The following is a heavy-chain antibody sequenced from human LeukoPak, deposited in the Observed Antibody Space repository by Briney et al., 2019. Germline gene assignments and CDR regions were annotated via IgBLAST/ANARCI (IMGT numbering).Heavy chain of an antibody. D-gene: IGHD2-15*01. CDR1: GFTFSSYA. J-gene: IGHJ5*02. V-gene: IGHV3-23*01. CDR2: ISGSGGST. CDR3: AIHYCSGGSCYQGNWFDP. Sequence: GGSLRLSCAASGFTFSSYAMSWVRQAPGKGLEWGSAISGSGGSTYYADSVKGRFTISRDNSKNTLYLQMNSLRAEDTAVYYCAIHYCSGGSCYQGNWFDPWGQGTLVTVSS.